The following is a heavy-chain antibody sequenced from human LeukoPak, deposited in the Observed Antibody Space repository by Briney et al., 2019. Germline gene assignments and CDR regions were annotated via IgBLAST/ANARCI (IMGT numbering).Heavy chain of an antibody. V-gene: IGHV3-20*04. CDR1: GFTFDDYG. CDR3: AREQDYYDSSGYSDY. Sequence: PGGSLRLSCAASGFTFDDYGMSWVRQPPGKGLEWVSGINWNGGSTGYADSVKGRFTISRDNAKNSLYLQMNSLRAEDTALYYCAREQDYYDSSGYSDYWGQGTLVTVSS. J-gene: IGHJ4*02. CDR2: INWNGGST. D-gene: IGHD3-22*01.